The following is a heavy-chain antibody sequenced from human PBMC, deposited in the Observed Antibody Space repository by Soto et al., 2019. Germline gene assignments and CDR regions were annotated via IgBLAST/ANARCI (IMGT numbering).Heavy chain of an antibody. Sequence: QVQVAQSGAEVKRPGASVKVSCWASGYPFTNFYIHWVRQAPGQGLEWMGIINPSGGSTAYAQKFLGRVAMTRDTSTSPGYMGVSSMSSEDTDVDYCARADYYGSSGYHLDYWGQGTLVTVSS. J-gene: IGHJ4*02. V-gene: IGHV1-46*01. D-gene: IGHD3-22*01. CDR1: GYPFTNFY. CDR3: ARADYYGSSGYHLDY. CDR2: INPSGGST.